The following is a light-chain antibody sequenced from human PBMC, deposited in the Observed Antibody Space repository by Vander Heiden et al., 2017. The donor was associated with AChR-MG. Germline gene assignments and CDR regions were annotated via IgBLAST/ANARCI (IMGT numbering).Light chain of an antibody. CDR2: DAS. V-gene: IGKV3-11*01. Sequence: DIVLTQSPATLSLSPGDRATLSCRASQSVSSYLAWYQQKPGQAPRLLIYDASNRATGIPARFSGSGSGTDFTLTISSLEPEDFAVYYCQQRSNWPSLTFGGGTKVEI. CDR1: QSVSSY. CDR3: QQRSNWPSLT. J-gene: IGKJ4*01.